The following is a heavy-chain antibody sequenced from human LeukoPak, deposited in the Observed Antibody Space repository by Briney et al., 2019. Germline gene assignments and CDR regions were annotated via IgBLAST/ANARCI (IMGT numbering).Heavy chain of an antibody. CDR3: AKEYTGSFSPFPSYFDY. CDR2: ISGSGGST. V-gene: IGHV3-23*01. Sequence: GGSLRLSCAASGFTFSSYGMSWVRQAPGKGLEWVSAISGSGGSTYYADSVKGRFTISRDNSKNTLYLQMNSLRAEDTAVYYCAKEYTGSFSPFPSYFDYWGQGTLVTVSS. CDR1: GFTFSSYG. D-gene: IGHD1-26*01. J-gene: IGHJ4*02.